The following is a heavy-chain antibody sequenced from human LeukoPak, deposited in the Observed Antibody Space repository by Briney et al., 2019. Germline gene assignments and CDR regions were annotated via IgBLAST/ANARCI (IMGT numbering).Heavy chain of an antibody. CDR2: IRYDGSNK. J-gene: IGHJ6*03. V-gene: IGHV3-30*02. D-gene: IGHD6-13*01. CDR1: GFTFSSYG. CDR3: AKDGAGSSSWYYYYYYMDV. Sequence: PGGSLRLSCAASGFTFSSYGMHWVRQAPGKGLEWVAFIRYDGSNKYYADSVKGRFTISRDNSKNTLYLQMNSLRAEDTAVYYCAKDGAGSSSWYYYYYYMDVWGKGTTVTISS.